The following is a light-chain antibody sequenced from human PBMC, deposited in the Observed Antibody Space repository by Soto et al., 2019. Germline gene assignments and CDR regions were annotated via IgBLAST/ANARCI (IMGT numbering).Light chain of an antibody. J-gene: IGLJ1*01. CDR2: EVN. CDR1: SSDVGGYNY. V-gene: IGLV2-8*01. CDR3: TSYAGGNNV. Sequence: QFALTQAASVSGSPGQSITISCTGTSSDVGGYNYVSWYQQHPGKVPKLMVYEVNKRPSGVPDRFSGSKSGNTASLTVSGLQAEDEADYYCTSYAGGNNVFGTGTKLTVL.